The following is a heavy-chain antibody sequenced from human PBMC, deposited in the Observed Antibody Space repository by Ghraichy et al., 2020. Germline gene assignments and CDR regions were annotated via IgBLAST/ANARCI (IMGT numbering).Heavy chain of an antibody. CDR1: GYTFTTYA. CDR2: INAGNGDT. CDR3: ARGMMATGIGWFDP. V-gene: IGHV1-3*01. D-gene: IGHD1-1*01. Sequence: ASVKVSCKASGYTFTTYAIHWVRQAPGQRLEWMGWINAGNGDTMYSQKFQGRVTITRDTSASTAYMDLSSLTSEDTAVYYCARGMMATGIGWFDPRGQGTLVTVSS. J-gene: IGHJ5*02.